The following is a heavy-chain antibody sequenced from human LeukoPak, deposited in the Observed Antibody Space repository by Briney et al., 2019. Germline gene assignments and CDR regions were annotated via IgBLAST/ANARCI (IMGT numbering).Heavy chain of an antibody. V-gene: IGHV4-30-4*01. J-gene: IGHJ2*01. D-gene: IGHD3-10*01. CDR2: IYYSGST. Sequence: SETLSLTCTVSGGSISSADYYWSWIRQPPGKGLEWIGYIYYSGSTSYNPSLKSRVTISVDTSKKQFSLKLCSVTAAYTAVYYWARLKRGSRMGRGAHTNWYFDLWGRGTLVTVSS. CDR3: ARLKRGSRMGRGAHTNWYFDL. CDR1: GGSISSADYY.